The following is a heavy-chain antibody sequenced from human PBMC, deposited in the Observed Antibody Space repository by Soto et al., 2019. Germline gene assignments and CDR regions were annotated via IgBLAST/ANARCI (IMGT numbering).Heavy chain of an antibody. Sequence: SVKVSCKASGGAFSSYAISWVRQAPGQGLEWMGGIIPIFGTANYAQKFQGRVTITADESTSTAYMELSSLRSEDTAVYYCARYMVRGVITLYYYYGMDVWGQGTTVTASS. CDR3: ARYMVRGVITLYYYYGMDV. CDR2: IIPIFGTA. D-gene: IGHD3-10*01. CDR1: GGAFSSYA. V-gene: IGHV1-69*13. J-gene: IGHJ6*02.